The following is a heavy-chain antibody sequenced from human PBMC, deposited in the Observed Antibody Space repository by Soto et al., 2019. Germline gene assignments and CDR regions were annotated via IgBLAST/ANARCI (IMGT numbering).Heavy chain of an antibody. V-gene: IGHV1-24*01. CDR3: ATQGVLKLRLSPQHYMDV. CDR2: FDPEDGET. CDR1: GYTLTELS. Sequence: GASVKVSCKVSGYTLTELSMHWVRQAPGKGLEWMGGFDPEDGETIYAQKFQGRVTMTEDTSTDTAYMELSSLRSEDTAVYYCATQGVLKLRLSPQHYMDVCCKGTSRTVSS. J-gene: IGHJ6*03. D-gene: IGHD5-12*01.